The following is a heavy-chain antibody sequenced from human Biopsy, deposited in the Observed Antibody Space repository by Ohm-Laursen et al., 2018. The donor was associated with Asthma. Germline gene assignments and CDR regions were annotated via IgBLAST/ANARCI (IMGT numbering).Heavy chain of an antibody. J-gene: IGHJ4*02. Sequence: ASRFTFTNAWMTWVRQAPGKGLEWVALIKSKTDGGTTDYAAPVKGRFSISRDDSKNTLYLQMNSLKTEDTAVYYCTTWFDSLDYWGQGTLVTVSS. V-gene: IGHV3-15*01. D-gene: IGHD3-10*01. CDR1: RFTFTNAW. CDR2: IKSKTDGGTT. CDR3: TTWFDSLDY.